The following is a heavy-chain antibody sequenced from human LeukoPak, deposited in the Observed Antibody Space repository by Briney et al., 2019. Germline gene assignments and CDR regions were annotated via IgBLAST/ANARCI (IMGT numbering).Heavy chain of an antibody. CDR3: ARDRGYSYGYADDY. D-gene: IGHD5-18*01. J-gene: IGHJ4*02. Sequence: GGSLRLSRAAPGFTFSSYSMNWVRQAPGKGLEWVSSISSSSSYIYYADSVKGRFTISRDNAKNSLYLQMNSLRAEDTAVYYCARDRGYSYGYADDYWGQGTLVTVSS. CDR2: ISSSSSYI. CDR1: GFTFSSYS. V-gene: IGHV3-21*01.